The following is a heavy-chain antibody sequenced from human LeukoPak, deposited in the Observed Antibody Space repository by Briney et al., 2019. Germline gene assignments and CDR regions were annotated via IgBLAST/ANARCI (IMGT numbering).Heavy chain of an antibody. CDR1: GGTFSSYA. CDR3: ARGSFRYYYGSGSYPRFDY. CDR2: IIPIFGTA. J-gene: IGHJ4*02. V-gene: IGHV1-69*01. Sequence: SVKVSCKASGGTFSSYAISWVRQAPGQGLEWMGGIIPIFGTANYAQKFQGRVTITADESTSTAYMELGSLRSKDTAVYYCARGSFRYYYGSGSYPRFDYWGQGTLVTVSS. D-gene: IGHD3-10*01.